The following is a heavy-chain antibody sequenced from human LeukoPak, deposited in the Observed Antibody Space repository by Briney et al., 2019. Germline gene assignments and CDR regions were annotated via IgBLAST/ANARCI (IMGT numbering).Heavy chain of an antibody. V-gene: IGHV4-59*01. CDR1: GGSISSYY. CDR3: ARMVRGVIINLDAFDI. Sequence: SETLSLTCTVSGGSISSYYWSWIRQPPGKGLEWIGYIYYSGSTNYNPSLKSRVTISVDTSKNQFSLKLCSVTAADTAVYYCARMVRGVIINLDAFDIWGQGTMVTVSS. D-gene: IGHD3-10*01. J-gene: IGHJ3*02. CDR2: IYYSGST.